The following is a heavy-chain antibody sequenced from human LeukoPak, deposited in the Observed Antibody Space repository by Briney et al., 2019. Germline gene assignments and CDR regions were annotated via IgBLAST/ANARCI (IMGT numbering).Heavy chain of an antibody. CDR3: ARVSSGSYCDY. J-gene: IGHJ4*02. V-gene: IGHV3-53*01. CDR1: GFTVSSNY. CDR2: IYSGGST. Sequence: QPGGSLRLSCAAAGFTVSSNYINWVSQAPGKGLEWVSVIYSGGSTYSADSVEARFTISRDNSKNTVYLQMNSRRAEDTSVYYCARVSSGSYCDYWGQGTLVAVSS. D-gene: IGHD3-10*01.